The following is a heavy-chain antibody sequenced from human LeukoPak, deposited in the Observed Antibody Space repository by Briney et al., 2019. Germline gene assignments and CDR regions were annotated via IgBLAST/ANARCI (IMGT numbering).Heavy chain of an antibody. V-gene: IGHV3-53*01. J-gene: IGHJ4*02. Sequence: GGSLRLSCAASGFTVSSHYMSWVRQAPGKGLEWVSVIQGDGSTYYADSVKGRFTISRDNSKNTVFLQMNSLRAEDTAVYYCASGDWVRSFFNYWGQGTLVTVSS. CDR2: IQGDGST. CDR3: ASGDWVRSFFNY. D-gene: IGHD2-21*02. CDR1: GFTVSSHY.